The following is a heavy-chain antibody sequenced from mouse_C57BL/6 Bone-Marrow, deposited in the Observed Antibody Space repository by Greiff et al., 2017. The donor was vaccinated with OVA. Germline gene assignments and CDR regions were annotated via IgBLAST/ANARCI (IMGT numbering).Heavy chain of an antibody. CDR1: GFTFSDYY. V-gene: IGHV5-12*01. D-gene: IGHD2-4*01. CDR2: ISNGGGST. Sequence: EVKVVESGGGLVQPGGSLKLSCAASGFTFSDYYMYWVRQTPEKRLEWVAYISNGGGSTYYPDTVKGRITISRDNATNTLYLQMIRLKSEDTAIYYCASRSDDYDGYWYFDVWGTGTTVTVSS. J-gene: IGHJ1*03. CDR3: ASRSDDYDGYWYFDV.